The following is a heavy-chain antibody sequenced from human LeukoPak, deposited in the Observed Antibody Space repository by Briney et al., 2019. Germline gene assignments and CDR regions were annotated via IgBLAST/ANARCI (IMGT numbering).Heavy chain of an antibody. J-gene: IGHJ4*02. CDR1: GFSLSSYW. Sequence: GGSLRLSCAGSGFSLSSYWMSWVRQAPGKGLEWVASIKQDGSEKYYVDSVKGRFTISRDSEKNSLNVEMNNLRAEDTAVYYCARALDSSSSRYQAFEYWGQGTPVTVSS. D-gene: IGHD2-2*01. V-gene: IGHV3-7*01. CDR2: IKQDGSEK. CDR3: ARALDSSSSRYQAFEY.